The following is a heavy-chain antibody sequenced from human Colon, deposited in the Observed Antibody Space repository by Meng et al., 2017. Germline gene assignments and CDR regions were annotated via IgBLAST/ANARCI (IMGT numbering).Heavy chain of an antibody. J-gene: IGHJ4*01. D-gene: IGHD3-10*01. Sequence: GESLKISCAASGFSFGNYAMSWVRQAPGKGLEWISSISVNGRSTYYADSVKGRFTISRDISDKTVYLEMNSLRAGDTAIYYCAKQRGVTTVRGIDDWGQGVLVTVSS. V-gene: IGHV3-23*01. CDR3: AKQRGVTTVRGIDD. CDR1: GFSFGNYA. CDR2: ISVNGRST.